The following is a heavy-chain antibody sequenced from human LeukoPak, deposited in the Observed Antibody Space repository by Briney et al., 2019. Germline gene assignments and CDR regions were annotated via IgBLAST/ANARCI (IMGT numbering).Heavy chain of an antibody. CDR3: ARGPSYMDV. CDR2: MSPDSGDT. J-gene: IGHJ6*03. CDR1: GYTFTDYY. Sequence: ASVKVSCKASGYTFTDYYINWVRQAPGQGLEWMGWMSPDSGDTGYAHKFQGRVTITRNTSITTAYMELRSLTFEDTAVYYCARGPSYMDVWGKGTAVTVSS. V-gene: IGHV1-8*03.